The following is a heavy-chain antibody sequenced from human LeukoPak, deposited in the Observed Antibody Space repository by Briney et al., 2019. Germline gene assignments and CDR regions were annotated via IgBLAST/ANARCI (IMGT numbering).Heavy chain of an antibody. J-gene: IGHJ6*03. V-gene: IGHV3-30-3*01. CDR1: GFTFSSYA. CDR2: ISYDGSNK. Sequence: GGSLRLSCAASGFTFSSYAMHWVRQAPGKGLEWVAVISYDGSNKYYADSVKGRFTISRDNSKNTLYLQMNSLRAEDTAVYYCARDSGPLYYMDVWGKGTTVTVSS. CDR3: ARDSGPLYYMDV. D-gene: IGHD1-14*01.